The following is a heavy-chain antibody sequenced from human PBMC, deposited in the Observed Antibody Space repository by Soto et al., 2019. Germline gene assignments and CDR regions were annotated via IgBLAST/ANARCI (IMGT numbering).Heavy chain of an antibody. D-gene: IGHD4-17*01. CDR2: ISGSDINI. V-gene: IGHV3-48*01. Sequence: EVQLVESGGGLIQPGGSLRLSCLASGFNFRSYSMNWVRQAPGKGLEWISYISGSDINIYYADSVRGRFTISRDIAKNSRYLQMNSLRAEDTAVYYCARDYGDYVPRNDYWGQGTLVTVSS. CDR1: GFNFRSYS. J-gene: IGHJ4*02. CDR3: ARDYGDYVPRNDY.